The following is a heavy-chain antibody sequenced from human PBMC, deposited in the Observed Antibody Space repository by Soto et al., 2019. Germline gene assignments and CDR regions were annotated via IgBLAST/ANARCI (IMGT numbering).Heavy chain of an antibody. J-gene: IGHJ4*02. D-gene: IGHD3-22*01. V-gene: IGHV4-31*03. CDR1: GGSISSGDNY. CDR2: IYYSGST. CDR3: ARLRAGAPYYYDSTGFDH. Sequence: QVQLQESGPGLVKPSQTLSLTCTVSGGSISSGDNYWSWIRQHPGKGLEWIGYIYYSGSTYYNPSLRRRVTISVDTSKNQCSLKLSSVTAADSAVYYCARLRAGAPYYYDSTGFDHWGQGSLVTVSS.